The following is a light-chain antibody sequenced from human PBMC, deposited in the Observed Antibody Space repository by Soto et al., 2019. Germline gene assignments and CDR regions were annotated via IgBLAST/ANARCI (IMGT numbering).Light chain of an antibody. V-gene: IGKV3-15*01. CDR2: GAS. J-gene: IGKJ3*01. CDR3: QQYNNWPPRGFT. Sequence: EIVMTQSPATLSVSPGERATLSCRASQSVSSNLAWYQQKPGQAPRLLIYGASTRATGIPARFSGSGSGTEFTLTISRLQSEDFAVYYCQQYNNWPPRGFTFGPGTKVDIK. CDR1: QSVSSN.